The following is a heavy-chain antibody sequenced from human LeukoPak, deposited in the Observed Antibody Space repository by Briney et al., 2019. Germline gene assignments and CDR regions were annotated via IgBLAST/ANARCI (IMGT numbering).Heavy chain of an antibody. CDR3: ARDPGSDGYYFDY. D-gene: IGHD4-17*01. CDR2: ISYDGSNK. J-gene: IGHJ4*02. Sequence: TGGSLRLSCAASGFTFSSYGMHWVRQAPGKGLEWVAVISYDGSNKYYADSVKGRFTISRDNSKNTLYLQMNSLRAEDTAVYYCARDPGSDGYYFDYWGQGTLVTVSS. CDR1: GFTFSSYG. V-gene: IGHV3-30*03.